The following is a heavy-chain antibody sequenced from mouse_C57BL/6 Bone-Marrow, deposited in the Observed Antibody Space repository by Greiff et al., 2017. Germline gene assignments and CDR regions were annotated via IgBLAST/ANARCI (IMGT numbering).Heavy chain of an antibody. D-gene: IGHD1-1*01. J-gene: IGHJ2*01. CDR3: ARPITTVVDPPGY. Sequence: QVQLQQPGAELVKPGASVKLSCKASGYTFTSYWMHWVKQRPGQGLEWIGMIHPSNSSTNYNEKFKSTATLTVDKSSSTAYMQLSSLTSEASAVYYCARPITTVVDPPGYWGQGTTLTVSS. V-gene: IGHV1-64*01. CDR2: IHPSNSST. CDR1: GYTFTSYW.